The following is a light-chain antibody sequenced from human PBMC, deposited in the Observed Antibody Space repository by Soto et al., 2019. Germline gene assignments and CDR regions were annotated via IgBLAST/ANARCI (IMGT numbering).Light chain of an antibody. Sequence: QSVLTQPPSASGAPGQMVTISCSGGSSNIGTNAVNWYQHLPGAAPKLLMYSNDQRPSGVPDRVSGSKSGTSASLAISGLQSEDEADYYCATWDNSLNAVVLGGGTKLTVL. CDR2: SND. CDR1: SSNIGTNA. J-gene: IGLJ2*01. CDR3: ATWDNSLNAVV. V-gene: IGLV1-44*01.